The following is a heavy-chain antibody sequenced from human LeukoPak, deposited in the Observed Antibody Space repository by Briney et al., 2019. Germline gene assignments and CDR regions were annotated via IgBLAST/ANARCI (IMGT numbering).Heavy chain of an antibody. CDR3: AKDKSMVRGIISDYFDS. D-gene: IGHD3-10*01. V-gene: IGHV3-7*04. J-gene: IGHJ4*02. CDR2: IKQDGRET. Sequence: GGSLRLSCAASGFTFSSYWMSWVRQAPGKGLEWVANIKQDGRETYYVDSVKGRFTISRDNAKNSLYLQMNSLRAEDTAVYYCAKDKSMVRGIISDYFDSWGQGTLVTVSS. CDR1: GFTFSSYW.